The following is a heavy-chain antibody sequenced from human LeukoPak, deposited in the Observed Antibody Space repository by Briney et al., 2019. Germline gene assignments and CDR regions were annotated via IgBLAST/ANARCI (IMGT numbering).Heavy chain of an antibody. CDR2: ILYDGSNK. Sequence: GGSLRLSCAASGFTFSNYGMHWVRQAPGKGLEWVAVILYDGSNKYYADSVKGRFTISRDNSKNTLYLQMNSLRAEDTAMYYCAKDNDDGLVNYYGMDAWGQGTTVTVSS. D-gene: IGHD4/OR15-4a*01. CDR3: AKDNDDGLVNYYGMDA. V-gene: IGHV3-30*18. CDR1: GFTFSNYG. J-gene: IGHJ6*02.